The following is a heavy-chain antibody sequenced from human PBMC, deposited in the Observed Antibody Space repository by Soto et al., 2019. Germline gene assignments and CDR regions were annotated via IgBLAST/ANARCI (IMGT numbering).Heavy chain of an antibody. Sequence: QVQLVQSGAEVKKPGSSVKVSCKASGGTFSSYTISWVRQAPGQGLEWMGRIIPILGIANYAQKFQGRVTITADKSTSTAYMELSSLRSEDTAVYYCASVESRRAVTTNAFDIWGQGTMVTVSS. J-gene: IGHJ3*02. CDR1: GGTFSSYT. D-gene: IGHD4-17*01. V-gene: IGHV1-69*02. CDR3: ASVESRRAVTTNAFDI. CDR2: IIPILGIA.